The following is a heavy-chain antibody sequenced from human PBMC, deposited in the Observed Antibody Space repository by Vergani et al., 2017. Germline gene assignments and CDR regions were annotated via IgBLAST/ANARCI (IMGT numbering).Heavy chain of an antibody. CDR1: GYTLTELS. V-gene: IGHV1-24*01. CDR2: FDPEDGET. J-gene: IGHJ6*03. D-gene: IGHD1-20*01. Sequence: QVQLVQSGAEVKKPGASVKVSCKVSGYTLTELSMHWVRQAPGKGLEWMGGFDPEDGETIYAQKFQGRVTITADESTSTAYMELSSLRSEDTAVYYCASAGSGITGLLGYYYYYMDVWGKGTTVTVSS. CDR3: ASAGSGITGLLGYYYYYMDV.